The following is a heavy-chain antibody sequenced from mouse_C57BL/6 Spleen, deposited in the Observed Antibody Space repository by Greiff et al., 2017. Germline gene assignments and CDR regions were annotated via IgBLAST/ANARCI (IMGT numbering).Heavy chain of an antibody. V-gene: IGHV1-69*01. J-gene: IGHJ2*01. D-gene: IGHD3-2*02. CDR2: IDPSDSYP. CDR3: ARSGQRRLVDY. CDR1: GYTFTSYW. Sequence: QVQLQQPGAELVMPGASVKLSCKASGYTFTSYWMHWVKQRPGQGLEWIGEIDPSDSYPNYNQKFKGKSTLTVDKSSSTAYIKLSSLTSEDSAVYYCARSGQRRLVDYRGQGTTLTVSS.